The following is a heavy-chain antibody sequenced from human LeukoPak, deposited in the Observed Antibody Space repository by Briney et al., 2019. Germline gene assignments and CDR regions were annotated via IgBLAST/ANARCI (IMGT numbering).Heavy chain of an antibody. D-gene: IGHD6-25*01. V-gene: IGHV3-7*01. CDR1: GFTFSSYW. CDR3: ARDGHSSANWFDP. J-gene: IGHJ5*02. Sequence: GGSLRLSCAASGFTFSSYWMSWVRQAPGKGLEWVANIKQEGSEKYYVDSVKGRFTISRDNAKNSLYLQMNSLRAEDTAVYYCARDGHSSANWFDPWGQGTLVTVSS. CDR2: IKQEGSEK.